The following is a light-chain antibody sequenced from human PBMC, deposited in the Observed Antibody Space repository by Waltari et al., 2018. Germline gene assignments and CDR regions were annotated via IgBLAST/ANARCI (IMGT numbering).Light chain of an antibody. CDR2: WAS. CDR3: QQYYATPNT. Sequence: DIVVTQSPDSLAVSLGERATINCKSSQSLFHTNNKKHLAWYQQKPGQPPKLLIYWASTRDSGVPDRFSGSGSGTDFTLAISSLQPEDVAVYYCQQYYATPNTFGQGTNVEIK. J-gene: IGKJ2*01. V-gene: IGKV4-1*01. CDR1: QSLFHTNNKKH.